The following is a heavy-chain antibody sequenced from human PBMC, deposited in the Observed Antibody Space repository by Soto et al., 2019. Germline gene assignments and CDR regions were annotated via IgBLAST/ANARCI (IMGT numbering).Heavy chain of an antibody. CDR2: ISADNGNT. CDR3: ATLDFDDPKAVAGGYYYYGMDV. V-gene: IGHV1-18*04. Sequence: QVQLVQSGAEVKKPGASVKVSCKASGYTFTSYGISWVRQAPGQGLEWMGWISADNGNTNYAQKLQGRVTMTTDTSTSTAYMELSSLRSDDTAVYYCATLDFDDPKAVAGGYYYYGMDVWGQGTTVTVSS. J-gene: IGHJ6*02. CDR1: GYTFTSYG. D-gene: IGHD6-19*01.